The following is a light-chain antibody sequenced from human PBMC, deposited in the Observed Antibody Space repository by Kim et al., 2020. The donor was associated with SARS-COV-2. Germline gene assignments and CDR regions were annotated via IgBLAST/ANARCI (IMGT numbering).Light chain of an antibody. J-gene: IGLJ2*01. Sequence: GQSITISCTGTSSDIGTYNYVSWYQQHPGKAPKVMIYDVSNRPSGVSDRFSGSKSGNTASLTISGLQAEDEAAYFCSSYTTRSTVVFGGGTQLTVL. CDR3: SSYTTRSTVV. CDR1: SSDIGTYNY. CDR2: DVS. V-gene: IGLV2-14*03.